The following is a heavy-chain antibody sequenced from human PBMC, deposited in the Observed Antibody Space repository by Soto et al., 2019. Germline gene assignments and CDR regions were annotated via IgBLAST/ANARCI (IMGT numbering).Heavy chain of an antibody. CDR3: ARVSGYDYYYYMDV. D-gene: IGHD3-9*01. CDR2: ISSSGGTI. V-gene: IGHV3-11*01. CDR1: GFTFSDYY. J-gene: IGHJ6*03. Sequence: GGSLRLSCAASGFTFSDYYMSWIRQAPGKGLEWVSYISSSGGTIYYADSVKGRFTISRDNAKNSLYLQMNSLRAEDTAVYYCARVSGYDYYYYMDVWGKGTTVTVSS.